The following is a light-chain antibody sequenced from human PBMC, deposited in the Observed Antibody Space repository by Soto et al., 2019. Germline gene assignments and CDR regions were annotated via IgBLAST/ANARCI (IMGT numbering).Light chain of an antibody. CDR3: SSYAASHSYV. CDR2: EVS. CDR1: SSDVGGYNY. V-gene: IGLV2-8*01. J-gene: IGLJ1*01. Sequence: QSALTQPPSASGSPGQSVTISCTVTSSDVGGYNYISWYQHHPGKVPKLMIYEVSKRPSGVPDRFSGSRSGNTASLTVSGLQAEDEADYYCSSYAASHSYVFGTGPKLTVL.